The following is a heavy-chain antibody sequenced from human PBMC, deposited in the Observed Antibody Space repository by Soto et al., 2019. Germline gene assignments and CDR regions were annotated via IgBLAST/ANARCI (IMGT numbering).Heavy chain of an antibody. V-gene: IGHV1-2*02. CDR3: ARGSRITLVGVPSFFSKGLDV. D-gene: IGHD3-3*01. Sequence: QVHLVQTGVEVRKPGASVKVSCTPSGYTFSDFYIHWVRQAPGQGLEWMGCLSPYSGATMTAQRFEGRVTIATNTSISTAYMELSSLRYDDTALYYCARGSRITLVGVPSFFSKGLDVWGQGTTVIVSS. CDR2: LSPYSGAT. CDR1: GYTFSDFY. J-gene: IGHJ6*02.